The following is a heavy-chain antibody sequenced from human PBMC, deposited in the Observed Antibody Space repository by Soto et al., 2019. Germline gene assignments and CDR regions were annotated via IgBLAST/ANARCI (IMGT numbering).Heavy chain of an antibody. J-gene: IGHJ5*02. V-gene: IGHV3-23*01. CDR3: AKTLSRNGNWFDP. D-gene: IGHD2-8*01. Sequence: GRSLRLSCVASVFTFSTSAMTWVRQSPGKGLEWVSTIVGSGTTTYYADSVKGRFTISRDTFKNTLYLQMNSLRVEDPAIYYCAKTLSRNGNWFDPWRQGTLVTVSS. CDR1: VFTFSTSA. CDR2: IVGSGTTT.